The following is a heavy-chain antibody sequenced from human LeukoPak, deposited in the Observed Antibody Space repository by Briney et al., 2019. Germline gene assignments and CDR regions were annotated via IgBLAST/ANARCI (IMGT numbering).Heavy chain of an antibody. V-gene: IGHV1-18*01. CDR3: ARGDDAFDF. J-gene: IGHJ3*01. CDR1: GHTFSNYG. CDR2: IGTYNGNT. Sequence: ASVKVSCKASGHTFSNYGIIWARQAPGQGLEWMGWIGTYNGNTNYIQKLQGRVTATTDTSTSTIYMELRSLRSDDTAVYYCARGDDAFDFWGQGTMVTVSS.